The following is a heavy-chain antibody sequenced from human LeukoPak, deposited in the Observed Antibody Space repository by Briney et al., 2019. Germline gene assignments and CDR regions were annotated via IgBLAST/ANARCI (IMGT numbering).Heavy chain of an antibody. CDR2: TYYRSKCYH. D-gene: IGHD3-10*01. Sequence: SQTLSLTCAISGDSVSSNSAAWNWIRQSPSRGLEWLGRTYYRSKCYHDYAISVKSRITINPDTSKNQFSLQLNSVTPEDTAVYYCARDRNLFQFYYGSGSYGPYGMDVWGQGTTVTVSS. CDR3: ARDRNLFQFYYGSGSYGPYGMDV. J-gene: IGHJ6*02. CDR1: GDSVSSNSAA. V-gene: IGHV6-1*01.